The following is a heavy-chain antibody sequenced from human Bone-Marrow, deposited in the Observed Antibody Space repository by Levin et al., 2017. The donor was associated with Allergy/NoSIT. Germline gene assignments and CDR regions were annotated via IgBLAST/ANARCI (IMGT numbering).Heavy chain of an antibody. V-gene: IGHV4-59*08. CDR3: ARYDSSSGPSKWFDP. J-gene: IGHJ5*02. Sequence: PSETLSLTCTVSGGSLNNYYWSWIRQPPEKGLEWVGWIHYTGTTKYNPSLQSRLTILVDTSKNQFSLQLSSVTAADTAIYYCARYDSSSGPSKWFDPWGQGTLVTVSS. D-gene: IGHD6-6*01. CDR2: IHYTGTT. CDR1: GGSLNNYY.